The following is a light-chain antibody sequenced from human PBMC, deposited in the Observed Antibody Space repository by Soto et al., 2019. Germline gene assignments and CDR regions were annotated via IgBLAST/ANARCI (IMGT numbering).Light chain of an antibody. V-gene: IGKV3-20*01. CDR1: QSVSSSY. J-gene: IGKJ5*01. CDR2: GAS. CDR3: QQYGSLPIT. Sequence: EIVLTQSPGTLSLSPEERATRXXRSSQSVSSSYLAWYQQKPGQAPRXXIYGASSRATGIPDRFSGSGSGTDFTLTISRVAPEDFAVYYCQQYGSLPITFGQGTRLEIK.